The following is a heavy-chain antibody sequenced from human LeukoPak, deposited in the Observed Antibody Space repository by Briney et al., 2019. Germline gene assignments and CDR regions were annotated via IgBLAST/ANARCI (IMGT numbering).Heavy chain of an antibody. CDR3: AKGMSGSPRNFDY. CDR2: ISSSSSTI. Sequence: PGGSLRLSCAASGFTFSSYSMNWVRQAPGKGLEWVSDISSSSSTIYYADSVKGRFTISRDNSKNTLYLQMNSLRAEDTAVYYCAKGMSGSPRNFDYWGQGTLVTVSS. D-gene: IGHD1-26*01. J-gene: IGHJ4*02. V-gene: IGHV3-48*01. CDR1: GFTFSSYS.